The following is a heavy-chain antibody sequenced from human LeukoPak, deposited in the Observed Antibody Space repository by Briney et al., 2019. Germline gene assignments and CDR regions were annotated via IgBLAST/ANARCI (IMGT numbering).Heavy chain of an antibody. CDR2: INHSGST. D-gene: IGHD3-3*01. J-gene: IGHJ4*02. V-gene: IGHV4-34*01. CDR3: AKSDFWSGYFDY. CDR1: GGSFSGYY. Sequence: PSETLSLTCAVYGGSFSGYYWSWIRQPPGKGLEWIGEINHSGSTNYNPSLKSRVTISVDTSKNQFSLKLGSVTAADTAVYYCAKSDFWSGYFDYWGQGTLVTVSS.